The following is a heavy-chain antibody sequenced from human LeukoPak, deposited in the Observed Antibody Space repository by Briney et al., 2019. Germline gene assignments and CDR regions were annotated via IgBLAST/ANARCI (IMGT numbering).Heavy chain of an antibody. J-gene: IGHJ4*02. Sequence: GGSLRLSCAASGFTFSSYAMSWVRQAPGKGLEWVSAISGSGGSTYYADSVKGRFTISRDNSKNTLYLQMNSLRAEDTAVYYCAMGLGYCTNGVCSYLDYWGQGTLVTVSS. CDR1: GFTFSSYA. D-gene: IGHD2-8*01. CDR2: ISGSGGST. V-gene: IGHV3-23*01. CDR3: AMGLGYCTNGVCSYLDY.